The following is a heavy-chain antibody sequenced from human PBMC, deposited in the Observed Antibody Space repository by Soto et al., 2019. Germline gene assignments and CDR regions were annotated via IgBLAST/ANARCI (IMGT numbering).Heavy chain of an antibody. V-gene: IGHV3-21*01. D-gene: IGHD2-15*01. CDR1: GFTFSSYS. CDR3: ARVGCSGGSCYSSYYYYMDV. Sequence: GGSLRLSCAASGFTFSSYSMNWVRQAPGKGLEWVSSISSSSSYIYYADSVKGRFTISRDNAKNTLYLQMNSLRAEDTAVYYCARVGCSGGSCYSSYYYYMDVWGKGTTVTVSS. J-gene: IGHJ6*03. CDR2: ISSSSSYI.